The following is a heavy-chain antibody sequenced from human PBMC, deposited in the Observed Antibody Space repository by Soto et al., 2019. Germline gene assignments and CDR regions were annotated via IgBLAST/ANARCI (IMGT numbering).Heavy chain of an antibody. CDR1: GYSISSSNW. Sequence: QVQLQESGPGLVKPSDTLSLTCAVSGYSISSSNWWGWIRQPPGKGLEWIGYIYYSGTTYYNPSLKRRVSMSVDTYKSQFSLKLTSVTAVDTAVYYCARREIQGPIDYWGQGTLVTVSS. J-gene: IGHJ4*02. D-gene: IGHD1-26*01. V-gene: IGHV4-28*01. CDR3: ARREIQGPIDY. CDR2: IYYSGTT.